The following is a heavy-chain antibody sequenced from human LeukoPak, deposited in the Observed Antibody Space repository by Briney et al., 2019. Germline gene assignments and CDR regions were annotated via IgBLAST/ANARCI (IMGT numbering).Heavy chain of an antibody. CDR3: AKGYCSGGSCYLGYFDY. V-gene: IGHV3-9*01. J-gene: IGHJ4*02. CDR2: ISWNSGSI. D-gene: IGHD2-15*01. CDR1: GFTFDDYA. Sequence: PGGSLRLSCAASGFTFDDYAMHWVRQAPGKGLEWVSGISWNSGSIGYADSVKGRFTISRDNAKNSLYLQMNSLRAEDTALYYCAKGYCSGGSCYLGYFDYWGQGTLVTVSS.